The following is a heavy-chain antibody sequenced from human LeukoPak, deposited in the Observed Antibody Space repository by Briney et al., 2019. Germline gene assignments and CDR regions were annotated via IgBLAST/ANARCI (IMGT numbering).Heavy chain of an antibody. D-gene: IGHD6-6*01. CDR1: GGSFSGYY. J-gene: IGHJ4*02. CDR3: AKDVRSIAARWVPDY. Sequence: SETLSLTCAVYGGSFSGYYWSWIRQPPGKGLEWIGEINHSGSTNYNPSLKSRVTISGDTSKNQFSLKLNSVTAADTAVYYCAKDVRSIAARWVPDYWGQGTLVTVSS. CDR2: INHSGST. V-gene: IGHV4-34*01.